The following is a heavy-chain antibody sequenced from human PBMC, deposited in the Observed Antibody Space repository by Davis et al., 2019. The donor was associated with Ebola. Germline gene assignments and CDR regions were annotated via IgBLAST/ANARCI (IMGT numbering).Heavy chain of an antibody. Sequence: GGSLRLSCAASGFTFSSYGMHWVRQAPGKGLEWVAVISYDGSNKYYADSVKGRFTISRDNSKNTLYLQMNSLRAEDTAVYYCARWAGRCSSNNCYNPSDFWGQGTPVTVSS. CDR2: ISYDGSNK. CDR1: GFTFSSYG. CDR3: ARWAGRCSSNNCYNPSDF. V-gene: IGHV3-30*03. D-gene: IGHD2-2*01. J-gene: IGHJ4*02.